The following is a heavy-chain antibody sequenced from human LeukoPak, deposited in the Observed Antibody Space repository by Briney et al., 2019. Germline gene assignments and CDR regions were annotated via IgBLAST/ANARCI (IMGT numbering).Heavy chain of an antibody. CDR2: SSGYNDNT. CDR1: GFTFRDYA. J-gene: IGHJ4*02. D-gene: IGHD6-25*01. CDR3: ARVHRPYNIGLMDY. V-gene: IGHV1-18*01. Sequence: ASVKVSCKTSGFTFRDYAIGWVRHVPGQGLEWMGWSSGYNDNTNFAQRLQDRISMATDTSTDTAYMTLRSLRSDDTAVYFCARVHRPYNIGLMDYWGQGTQITVSS.